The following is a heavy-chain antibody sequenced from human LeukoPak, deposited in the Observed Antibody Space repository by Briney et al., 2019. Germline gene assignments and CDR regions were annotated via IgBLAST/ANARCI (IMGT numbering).Heavy chain of an antibody. Sequence: ASVKVSCKASGYTFTGYYMHWVRQAPGQGLEWMGWINPNSGGTNYAQKFQGRVTMTRNTSISTAYMELSSLRSEDTAVYYCAREVVVPAAMSYYYYMDVWGKGTTVTISS. CDR2: INPNSGGT. D-gene: IGHD2-2*01. J-gene: IGHJ6*03. CDR1: GYTFTGYY. CDR3: AREVVVPAAMSYYYYMDV. V-gene: IGHV1-2*02.